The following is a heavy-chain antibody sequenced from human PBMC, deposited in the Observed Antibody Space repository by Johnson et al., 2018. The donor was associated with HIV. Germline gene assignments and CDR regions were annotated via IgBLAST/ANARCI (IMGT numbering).Heavy chain of an antibody. D-gene: IGHD3-10*01. CDR3: AKDDSPSGAFDI. V-gene: IGHV3-30*04. CDR1: GFTFSNYA. Sequence: QVQLVESGGGVVQPGRSLRLSCAASGFTFSNYAMHWVRQAPGRGLEWVAVISYDGSDEYYADSVRGRFTISRDNSKNTLYVQMNSLRVEDTAVYYCAKDDSPSGAFDIWGQGTMVTVSS. J-gene: IGHJ3*02. CDR2: ISYDGSDE.